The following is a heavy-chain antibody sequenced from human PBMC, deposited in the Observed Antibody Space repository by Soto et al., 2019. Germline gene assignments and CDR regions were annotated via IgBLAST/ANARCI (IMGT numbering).Heavy chain of an antibody. D-gene: IGHD2-2*01. J-gene: IGHJ3*02. CDR3: ASSSTSRTPSGAFDI. V-gene: IGHV1-69*13. CDR2: IIPLFGTA. CDR1: GGPFSSYA. Sequence: SVKVSWKASGGPFSSYASSWVRQAPGQGLEWMGGIIPLFGTANYAQKFQGRVTITADESTSTADMELSSLRSEDTAVYYCASSSTSRTPSGAFDIWGQGTMVTVS.